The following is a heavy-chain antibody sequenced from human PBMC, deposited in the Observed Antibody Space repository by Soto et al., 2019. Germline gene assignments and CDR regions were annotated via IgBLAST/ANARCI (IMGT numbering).Heavy chain of an antibody. CDR3: AKDSAVAGTSYKPRNWFDP. D-gene: IGHD6-19*01. J-gene: IGHJ5*02. Sequence: WGSLRLSCAASGFTFSSYAISWVCQAPGKGLEWVSAISGSGGSTYYSDPATGRFPISKDNSKNTLYLQMNSLRAEDTAVYYCAKDSAVAGTSYKPRNWFDPWGQGTLVTVSS. CDR2: ISGSGGST. CDR1: GFTFSSYA. V-gene: IGHV3-23*01.